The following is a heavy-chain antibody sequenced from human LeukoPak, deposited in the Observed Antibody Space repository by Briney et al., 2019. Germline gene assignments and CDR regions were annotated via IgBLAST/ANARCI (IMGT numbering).Heavy chain of an antibody. CDR2: IDYSGTT. J-gene: IGHJ4*02. V-gene: IGHV4-59*12. D-gene: IGHD1-1*01. Sequence: PSETLSLTCAVYGGSFSGYYWNWIRQSPGKGLEWIGYIDYSGTTQYNPSLKSRVTMSVDTSKNQVSLKLHSVTAADTAVYYCTRGILEFDNWGQGTLVTVSS. CDR1: GGSFSGYY. CDR3: TRGILEFDN.